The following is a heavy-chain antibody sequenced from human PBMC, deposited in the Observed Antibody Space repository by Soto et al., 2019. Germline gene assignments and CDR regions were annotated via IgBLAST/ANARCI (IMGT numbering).Heavy chain of an antibody. Sequence: QITLKESGPTLVKPTQTLTLTCSFSGFSLSTNGVGVGWIRQPPGKALEWLALIYWDDSKHYSPSLNSRLTXXKXXSRNLGVLTMTNMDPVDTATYYCAKRGGGDYILGYWGQGTLVTVSS. CDR3: AKRGGGDYILGY. CDR1: GFSLSTNGVG. V-gene: IGHV2-5*02. J-gene: IGHJ4*02. D-gene: IGHD4-17*01. CDR2: IYWDDSK.